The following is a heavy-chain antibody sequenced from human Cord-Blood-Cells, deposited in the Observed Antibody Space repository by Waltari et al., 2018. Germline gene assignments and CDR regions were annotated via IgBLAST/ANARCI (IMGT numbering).Heavy chain of an antibody. CDR3: ATAGDYGGNSVFAFDI. V-gene: IGHV1-24*01. CDR1: GYPLTELP. Sequence: QVQLVQSGAEGKKPGASVKVSCKVSGYPLTELPMNWGRQAPGKGLEWMGGFDPEDGETSYAQKFQGRVTMTEDTSTDTAYMELSSLRSEDTAVYYCATAGDYGGNSVFAFDIWGQGTMVTVSS. CDR2: FDPEDGET. D-gene: IGHD4-17*01. J-gene: IGHJ3*02.